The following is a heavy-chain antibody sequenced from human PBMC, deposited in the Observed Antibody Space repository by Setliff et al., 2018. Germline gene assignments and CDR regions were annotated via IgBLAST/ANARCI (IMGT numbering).Heavy chain of an antibody. J-gene: IGHJ4*02. CDR1: GGTFSSYA. CDR3: ARVTYCGGDCYSFDY. CDR2: IIPIFGTA. D-gene: IGHD2-21*01. V-gene: IGHV1-69*13. Sequence: SVKVSCKASGGTFSSYAISWVRQAPGQGLEWMGGIIPIFGTANYAQKFQGRVTITADESTSTAYMELSSLRSDDTAVYFCARVTYCGGDCYSFDYWGQGTLVTVSS.